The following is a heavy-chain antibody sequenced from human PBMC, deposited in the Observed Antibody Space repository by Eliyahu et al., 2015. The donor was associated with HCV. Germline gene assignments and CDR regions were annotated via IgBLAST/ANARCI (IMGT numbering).Heavy chain of an antibody. V-gene: IGHV3-9*01. CDR2: ISWNSGSI. D-gene: IGHD2-2*01. CDR3: AKGGGIIVVPAYGMDV. CDR1: GFXFDDYA. J-gene: IGHJ6*02. Sequence: EVQLVESGGGLVQPGRSLRLSCAASGFXFDDYAMHWVRQAPGKGLEWVSGISWNSGSIGYADSVKGRFTISRDNAKNSLYLQMNSLRPEDTALYYCAKGGGIIVVPAYGMDVWGQGTTVTISS.